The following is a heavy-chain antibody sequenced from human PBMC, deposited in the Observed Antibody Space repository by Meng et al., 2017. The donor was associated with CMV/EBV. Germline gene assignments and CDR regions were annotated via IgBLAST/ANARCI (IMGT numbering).Heavy chain of an antibody. CDR1: GDTFSNYI. V-gene: IGHV1-69*02. CDR3: TTGPTDLSYFDH. J-gene: IGHJ4*02. Sequence: SCKASGDTFSNYIINWVRQAPGQGLEWMGRIIPILGVTKHAQKCQGRVTVTADKSTSTAYMELSSLRSEDTAMYYCTTGPTDLSYFDHWGQGTLVTVSS. CDR2: IIPILGVT. D-gene: IGHD5/OR15-5a*01.